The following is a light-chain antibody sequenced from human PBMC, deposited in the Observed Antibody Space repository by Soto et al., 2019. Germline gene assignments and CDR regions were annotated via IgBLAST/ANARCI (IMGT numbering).Light chain of an antibody. CDR2: EGV. V-gene: IGLV2-23*01. CDR1: SNDVGTYNL. Sequence: QSALTQPASVSGSPVQSSTLSCTGTSNDVGTYNLVSWYQQHPGKAPKLIIFEGVKRPSGVANRVSGFKSGNTASLKISGLQAEDEADYYCSSYASSTTYVFGAGTKVTVL. J-gene: IGLJ1*01. CDR3: SSYASSTTYV.